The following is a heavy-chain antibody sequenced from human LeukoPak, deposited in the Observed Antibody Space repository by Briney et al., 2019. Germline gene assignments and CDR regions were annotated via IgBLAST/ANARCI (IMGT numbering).Heavy chain of an antibody. CDR1: GYRFSGYY. V-gene: IGHV1-2*02. CDR3: ARSRSGYNYFPGAY. J-gene: IGHJ4*02. D-gene: IGHD5-24*01. Sequence: ASVKVSRKASGYRFSGYYMHWLRQAPGQGREGMGWSSPERGGTKYVQRFQGRMTMTSDPSINTAYMELSSLTSDDTAAYFCARSRSGYNYFPGAYWGQGTLVTVSS. CDR2: SSPERGGT.